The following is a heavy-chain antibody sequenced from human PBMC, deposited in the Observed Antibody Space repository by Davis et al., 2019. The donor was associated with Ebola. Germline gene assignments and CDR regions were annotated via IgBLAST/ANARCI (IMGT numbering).Heavy chain of an antibody. D-gene: IGHD1-26*01. V-gene: IGHV3-73*01. CDR3: TSTTPDY. CDR2: IRSKANSYAT. Sequence: GESLNLPCAASGFTFSGSAMHWVRQAPGKGLEWVGRIRSKANSYATAYAASVKGRFTISRDDSKNTAYLQMNSLKTEDTAVYYCTSTTPDYWGQGTLVTVSS. CDR1: GFTFSGSA. J-gene: IGHJ4*02.